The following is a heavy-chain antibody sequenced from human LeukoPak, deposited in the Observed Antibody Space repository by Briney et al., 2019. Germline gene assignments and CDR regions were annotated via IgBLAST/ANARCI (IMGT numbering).Heavy chain of an antibody. CDR1: GYSFTNYW. D-gene: IGHD2-2*01. V-gene: IGHV5-51*01. CDR3: ARGPYCSTASCLSPYYYYMDV. Sequence: GESLKISCTGSGYSFTNYWIGWVRQMPGKGLEWMGIIYPGDSDTRYSPSFQGQVTVSADKSISTAYLQWSSLKASDTAMYYCARGPYCSTASCLSPYYYYMDVWGKGTTVTVSS. J-gene: IGHJ6*03. CDR2: IYPGDSDT.